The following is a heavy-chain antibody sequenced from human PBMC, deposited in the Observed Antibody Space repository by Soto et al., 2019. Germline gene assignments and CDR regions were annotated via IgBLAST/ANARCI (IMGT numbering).Heavy chain of an antibody. Sequence: QVQLVQSGAEVKKPGASVKVSCKASGYTFTSYGISWVRQAPGQGLEWMGWISAYNGNTNYAQKLQGRVTMTTDTTTSTAHLERRSLRSDDTAVYYCSRDPRYSSGWYAGFGSRVEVTLGNVS. CDR2: ISAYNGNT. CDR1: GYTFTSYG. CDR3: SRDPRYSSGWYAGFGS. V-gene: IGHV1-18*01. J-gene: IGHJ5*01. D-gene: IGHD6-19*01.